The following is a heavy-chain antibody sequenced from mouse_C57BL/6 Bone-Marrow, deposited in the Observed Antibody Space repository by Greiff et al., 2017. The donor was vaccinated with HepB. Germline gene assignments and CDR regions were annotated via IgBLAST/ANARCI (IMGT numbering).Heavy chain of an antibody. J-gene: IGHJ4*01. D-gene: IGHD2-3*01. CDR1: GYTFTSYW. CDR3: ARSFDGYYPYAMDY. CDR2: INPSSVYT. V-gene: IGHV1-7*01. Sequence: QVQPQQSGAELAKPGASVKLSCKASGYTFTSYWMHWVKQRPGQGLEWIGYINPSSVYTKYNQKFKDKATLTADKSSSTAYMQLSSLTYEDSAVYYCARSFDGYYPYAMDYWGQGTSVTVSS.